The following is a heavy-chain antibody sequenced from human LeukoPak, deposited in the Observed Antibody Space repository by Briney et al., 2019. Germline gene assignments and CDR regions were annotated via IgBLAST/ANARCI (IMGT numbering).Heavy chain of an antibody. D-gene: IGHD4-17*01. CDR3: ASEIDYDFALDY. Sequence: VASVKVSCKASGYTFTSYGSSWVRQAPGQGLEWMGWISAYNGNTNYAQKLQGRVTMTTDTSTSTAYMELRSLRSDDTAVYYCASEIDYDFALDYWGQGTLVTVSS. V-gene: IGHV1-18*01. CDR1: GYTFTSYG. J-gene: IGHJ4*02. CDR2: ISAYNGNT.